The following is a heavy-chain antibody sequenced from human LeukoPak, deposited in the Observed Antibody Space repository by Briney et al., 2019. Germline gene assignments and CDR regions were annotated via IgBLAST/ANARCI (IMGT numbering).Heavy chain of an antibody. J-gene: IGHJ6*02. D-gene: IGHD2-8*02. CDR2: INPSGGST. CDR1: GYTFTSYY. V-gene: IGHV1-46*01. Sequence: ASLKGSCRASGYTFTSYYVLWVRLAPGQGLEWMRIINPSGGSTSYAQKFQGRVTMTRDTSTSTVYMELSSLRSEDTAVYYCARVSGSVYYGMDLSGQGTTVTVSS. CDR3: ARVSGSVYYGMDL.